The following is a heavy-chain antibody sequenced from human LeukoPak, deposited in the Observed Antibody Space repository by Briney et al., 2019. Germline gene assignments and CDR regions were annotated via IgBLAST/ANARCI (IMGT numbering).Heavy chain of an antibody. CDR1: GYTFTSYG. V-gene: IGHV1-18*01. CDR2: ISAYNGNT. Sequence: ASVKVSCKASGYTFTSYGISWVRQAPGQGLEWMGWISAYNGNTNYAQKLQGRVTMTTDTSTSTAYMELRSLRSDDTAVYYCARGLVYYYDSSGYYSVWGQGTLVTVSS. J-gene: IGHJ4*02. D-gene: IGHD3-22*01. CDR3: ARGLVYYYDSSGYYSV.